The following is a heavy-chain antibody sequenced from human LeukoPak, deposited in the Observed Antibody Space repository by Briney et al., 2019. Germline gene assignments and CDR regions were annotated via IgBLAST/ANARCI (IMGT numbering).Heavy chain of an antibody. CDR1: GYTFTSYD. J-gene: IGHJ5*02. CDR2: MNPNSGST. CDR3: ARPDYYDSSGDPGFDP. Sequence: ASVKVSCKASGYTFTSYDINWVRQATGQGLEWMGWMNPNSGSTGYAQKFQGRVTMTRNTSISTACMELSSLRSEDTAVYYCARPDYYDSSGDPGFDPWGQGTLVTVSS. V-gene: IGHV1-8*01. D-gene: IGHD3-22*01.